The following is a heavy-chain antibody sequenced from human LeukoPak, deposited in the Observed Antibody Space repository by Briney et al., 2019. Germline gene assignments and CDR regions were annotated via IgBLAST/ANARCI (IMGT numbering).Heavy chain of an antibody. CDR3: ARCSGWYEFDY. CDR2: ISASGNVK. Sequence: GGSLRLSCAASGFTFSAYEMSWVRQAPGKGLEWISYISASGNVKYYADSVKGRFTISRDNAKNSLYLEMNSLRVEDTAVYYCARCSGWYEFDYWGQGALVTVSS. V-gene: IGHV3-48*03. J-gene: IGHJ4*02. D-gene: IGHD6-19*01. CDR1: GFTFSAYE.